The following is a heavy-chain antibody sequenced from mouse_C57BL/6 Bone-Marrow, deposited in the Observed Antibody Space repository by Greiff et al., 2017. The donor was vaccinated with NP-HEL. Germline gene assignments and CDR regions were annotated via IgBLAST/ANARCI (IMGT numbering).Heavy chain of an antibody. CDR1: GFSLTSYG. CDR2: IWSGGST. Sequence: VQLQQSGPGLVQPSQSLSITCTVSGFSLTSYGVHWVRQSPGQGLEWLGVIWSGGSTDYNAAFISRLSISKDNSKSQVFFKMNSLQADDTAIYYCARTVYGSSYEYYAMDYWGQGTSVTVSS. J-gene: IGHJ4*01. D-gene: IGHD1-1*01. V-gene: IGHV2-2*01. CDR3: ARTVYGSSYEYYAMDY.